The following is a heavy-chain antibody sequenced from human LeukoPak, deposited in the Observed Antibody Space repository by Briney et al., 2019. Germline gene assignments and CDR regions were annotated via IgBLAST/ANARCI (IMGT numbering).Heavy chain of an antibody. Sequence: SETLSLTCTVSGGSISSYYWSWIRQPPGKGLEWIGYIYYSGSTNYNPSLKSRVTISVDTSKNQFSLKLSSVTAADTAVYYCASYDSSGHYFDYWGQGTLVTVSS. D-gene: IGHD3-22*01. J-gene: IGHJ4*02. V-gene: IGHV4-59*01. CDR2: IYYSGST. CDR1: GGSISSYY. CDR3: ASYDSSGHYFDY.